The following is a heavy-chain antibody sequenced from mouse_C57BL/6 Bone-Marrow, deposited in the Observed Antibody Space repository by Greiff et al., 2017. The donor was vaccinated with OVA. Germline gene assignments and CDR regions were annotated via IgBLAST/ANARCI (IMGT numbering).Heavy chain of an antibody. CDR2: IDPENGDT. CDR1: GFNIKDDY. Sequence: VQLQQSGAELVRPGASVKLSCTASGFNIKDDYMHWVKQRPEQGLEWIGWIDPENGDTEYAPKFQGKATITADTSSNTAYLQLSSLTSGDTAVYYCTTGFFDYWGQGTTLTVSS. CDR3: TTGFFDY. V-gene: IGHV14-4*01. J-gene: IGHJ2*01.